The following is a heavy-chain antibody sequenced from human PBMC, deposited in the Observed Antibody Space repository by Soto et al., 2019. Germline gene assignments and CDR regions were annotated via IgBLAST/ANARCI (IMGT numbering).Heavy chain of an antibody. J-gene: IGHJ5*02. CDR2: ISGGGFKK. CDR1: GFIFENFG. CDR3: AKNQGVELVPLATVDWFDP. Sequence: GVLRLSCAASGFIFENFGMSWVRQAPGKGLEWISSISGGGFKKYYADSVKGRFTISRDNSKSTVYLELNNLSAEDTAVYHCAKNQGVELVPLATVDWFDPWGQGSVVTVSS. V-gene: IGHV3-23*01. D-gene: IGHD1-26*01.